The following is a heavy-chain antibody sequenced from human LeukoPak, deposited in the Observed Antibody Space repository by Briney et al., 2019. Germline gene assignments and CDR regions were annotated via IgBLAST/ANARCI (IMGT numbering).Heavy chain of an antibody. CDR3: ARERTGFFGYYYYYMDV. D-gene: IGHD7-27*01. CDR2: IYTSGST. Sequence: SETLSLTCTVSGGSISSDSYYWSWIRQPAGKGLEWIGRIYTSGSTNYNPSLKSRVTISVDTSKNQFSLKLSSVTAADTAVYYCARERTGFFGYYYYYMDVWGKGTTVTISS. CDR1: GGSISSDSYY. J-gene: IGHJ6*03. V-gene: IGHV4-61*02.